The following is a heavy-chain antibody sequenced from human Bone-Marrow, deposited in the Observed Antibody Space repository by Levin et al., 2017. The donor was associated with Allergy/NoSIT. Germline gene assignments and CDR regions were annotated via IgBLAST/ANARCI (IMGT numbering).Heavy chain of an antibody. CDR3: ARDYDFWSGYPRANLDV. CDR1: GFSFSDYF. CDR2: INPNSGGT. D-gene: IGHD3-3*01. J-gene: IGHJ6*04. Sequence: GESLKISCKASGFSFSDYFFHWVRQAPGQGLEWMGRINPNSGGTMFSQKFQGRLSMTRDTSITTAYMEVSSLRSDDTAVYFCARDYDFWSGYPRANLDVWGKGTTVTVSP. V-gene: IGHV1-2*06.